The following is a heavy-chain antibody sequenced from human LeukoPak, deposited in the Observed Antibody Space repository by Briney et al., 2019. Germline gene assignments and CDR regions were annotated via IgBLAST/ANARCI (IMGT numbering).Heavy chain of an antibody. Sequence: SETLSLTCTVSGYSISSGYYWGWIRRPPGKGLEWIGSIYHSGSTYYNPSLKSRVTTSVDTSKNQFSLKLSSVTAADTAVYYCARDRYASRGYFDYWGQGTLVTVSS. J-gene: IGHJ4*02. V-gene: IGHV4-38-2*02. CDR3: ARDRYASRGYFDY. CDR2: IYHSGST. D-gene: IGHD3-16*01. CDR1: GYSISSGYY.